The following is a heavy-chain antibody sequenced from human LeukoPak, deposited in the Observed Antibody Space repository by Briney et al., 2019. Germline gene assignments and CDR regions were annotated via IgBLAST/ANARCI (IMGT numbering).Heavy chain of an antibody. CDR2: ISYGGSNK. Sequence: GGSLRLSCAASGFTFSSYAMHWVRQAPGKGLEWVAVISYGGSNKYYADSVKGRFTISRDNSKNTLYLQMNSLRAEDTAVYYCARDPTFIAAEYYFDYWGQGTLVTASS. V-gene: IGHV3-30-3*01. CDR1: GFTFSSYA. CDR3: ARDPTFIAAEYYFDY. J-gene: IGHJ4*02. D-gene: IGHD6-6*01.